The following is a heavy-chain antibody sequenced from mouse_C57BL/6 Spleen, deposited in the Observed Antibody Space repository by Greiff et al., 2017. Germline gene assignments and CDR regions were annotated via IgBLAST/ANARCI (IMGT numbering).Heavy chain of an antibody. J-gene: IGHJ3*01. Sequence: EVKLVESGGGLVKPGGSLTLSCAASGFTFSSYAMSWVRQTPEKRLEWVAPISDGGSYTSYPDNVKGRFTISRDNAKNNLYLQMSHLKSEDTAMYDCARGITTVVAPFAYWGQGTLVTVSA. CDR3: ARGITTVVAPFAY. V-gene: IGHV5-4*03. CDR1: GFTFSSYA. D-gene: IGHD1-1*01. CDR2: ISDGGSYT.